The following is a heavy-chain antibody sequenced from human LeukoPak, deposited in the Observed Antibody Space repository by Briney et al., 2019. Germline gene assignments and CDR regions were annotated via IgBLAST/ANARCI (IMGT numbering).Heavy chain of an antibody. CDR1: GFTFSSYA. J-gene: IGHJ5*02. D-gene: IGHD6-19*01. Sequence: GGSLRLSCSASGFTFSSYALTWVRQAPGKGLEWVSTISGNADSTYYADSVKGRFTLSRDNSKSTLYLQMNSLRAEDTAVYYCAKRYGSSGFNWFDPWGQGTLVTVSS. V-gene: IGHV3-23*01. CDR3: AKRYGSSGFNWFDP. CDR2: ISGNADST.